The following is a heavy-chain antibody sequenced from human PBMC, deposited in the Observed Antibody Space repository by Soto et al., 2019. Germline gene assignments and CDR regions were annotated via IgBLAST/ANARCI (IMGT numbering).Heavy chain of an antibody. D-gene: IGHD2-8*01. CDR1: WFNFGFSS. Sequence: GYRSLSSAAAWFNFGFSSKRLVRQAPGKGLEWVGRIKSKTDGGTTDYAAPVKGRFIISRDDSKNTLYLQMNTLRTEDTAVYYCTTDDPINNDWGRGPLVT. V-gene: IGHV3-15*01. CDR3: TTDDPINND. CDR2: IKSKTDGGTT. J-gene: IGHJ4*02.